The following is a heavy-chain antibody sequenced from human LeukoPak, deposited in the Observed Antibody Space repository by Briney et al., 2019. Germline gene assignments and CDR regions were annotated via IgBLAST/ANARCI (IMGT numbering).Heavy chain of an antibody. V-gene: IGHV4-61*02. CDR1: GGSISSGSYY. J-gene: IGHJ3*02. CDR3: ARDKWLGIAKGAFDI. Sequence: SQTLSLTCTVSGGSISSGSYYWSWIRQPAGKGLEWIGRIYTSGSTNYNPSLKSRVTISVDTSKNQFSLKLSSVTAADTAVYYCARDKWLGIAKGAFDIWGQGTMVTVSS. D-gene: IGHD6-19*01. CDR2: IYTSGST.